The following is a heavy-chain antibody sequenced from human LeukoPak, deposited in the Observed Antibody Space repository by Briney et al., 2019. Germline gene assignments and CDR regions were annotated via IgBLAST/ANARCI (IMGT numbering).Heavy chain of an antibody. CDR3: ARKAVAGTTPLDY. CDR2: INHSGST. D-gene: IGHD1-1*01. CDR1: GGSISSYY. Sequence: SETLSLTCTVSGGSISSYYWSWIRQPPGKGLEWIGEINHSGSTNYNPSLKSRVTISVDTSKNQFSLKLSSVTAADTAVYYCARKAVAGTTPLDYWGRGTLVTVSS. V-gene: IGHV4-34*01. J-gene: IGHJ4*02.